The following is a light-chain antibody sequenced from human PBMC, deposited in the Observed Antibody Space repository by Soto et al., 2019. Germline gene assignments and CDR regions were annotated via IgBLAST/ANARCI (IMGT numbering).Light chain of an antibody. Sequence: IVMTQSPATLSVSPGERATLSCRASQSISSNLAWYQQKAGQAPRLLIYDTSTRATGIPARFSGSGSGTEFTLTVNSLQYEDFAVYVCQQYHNWPRTFGGGTKVEFK. CDR1: QSISSN. V-gene: IGKV3-15*01. J-gene: IGKJ4*01. CDR2: DTS. CDR3: QQYHNWPRT.